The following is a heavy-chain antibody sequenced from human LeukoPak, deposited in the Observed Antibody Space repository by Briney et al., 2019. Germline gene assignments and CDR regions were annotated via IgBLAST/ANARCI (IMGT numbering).Heavy chain of an antibody. CDR3: TAEQNY. V-gene: IGHV3-49*04. CDR2: IRANKYRGTT. J-gene: IGHJ4*02. CDR1: GFNFGFDAYS. Sequence: GGSLTLSCTGSGFNFGFDAYSVSWVRQAPGKGLEWVGFIRANKYRGTTEYATSVKGRFAISTDDSKSIAYLQLNSLKTEDTAMYYCTAEQNYWGQGTLVAVSS.